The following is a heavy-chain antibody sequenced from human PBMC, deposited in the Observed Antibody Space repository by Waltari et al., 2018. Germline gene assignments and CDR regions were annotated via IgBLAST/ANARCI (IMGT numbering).Heavy chain of an antibody. CDR3: ARAGYSEGGWYFDL. CDR2: INSGGRT. CDR1: GFTVSINY. Sequence: EVQLVETGGGLIQPGGSLRRSCAASGFTVSINYITWVRQAQGKGLEGVSVINSGGRTYYANSVKGRFTISRDNSKNTLYLQMNSLRAEDKAVYYCARAGYSEGGWYFDLWGRGTLVTVSS. D-gene: IGHD1-1*01. V-gene: IGHV3-53*02. J-gene: IGHJ2*01.